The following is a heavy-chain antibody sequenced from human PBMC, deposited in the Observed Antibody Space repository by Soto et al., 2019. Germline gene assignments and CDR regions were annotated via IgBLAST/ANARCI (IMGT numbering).Heavy chain of an antibody. CDR3: ARQALRITRAAHKCFDP. D-gene: IGHD3-16*01. V-gene: IGHV4-34*01. J-gene: IGHJ5*02. CDR2: INHIGTT. Sequence: SETLSLTCTVYGGSFTFSGYYWSWIRQPPGKGLEWIGEINHIGTTKYNPSLESRVTISLDTSKNHFSLDLTSVTAADTAIYYCARQALRITRAAHKCFDPWGQGTLVTVSS. CDR1: GGSFTFSGYY.